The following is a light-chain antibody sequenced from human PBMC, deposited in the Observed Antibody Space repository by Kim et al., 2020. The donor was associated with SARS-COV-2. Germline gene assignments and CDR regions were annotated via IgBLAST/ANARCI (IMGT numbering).Light chain of an antibody. V-gene: IGLV1-47*02. Sequence: GQRVTISWSGSTSNIGINYVYWYQQLPGTAPKLLMYNNDQRPSGVTDRFSGSKSGTSASLAIGGLRSEDEADYYCAAWDDSLSGPVFGGGTQLTVL. CDR3: AAWDDSLSGPV. CDR1: TSNIGINY. J-gene: IGLJ3*02. CDR2: NND.